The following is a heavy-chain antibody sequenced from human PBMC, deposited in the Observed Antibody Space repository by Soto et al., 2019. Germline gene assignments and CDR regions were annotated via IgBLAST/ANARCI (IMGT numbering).Heavy chain of an antibody. CDR1: GFTFSSYS. Sequence: GGSLRLSCAASGFTFSSYSMNWVRQAPGKGLEWVSSISSSSSYIYYADSVKGRFTISRDNAKNSLYLQMNSLRAEDTAVYYCARDRYYYDSSGIPDYWGQGTLVTVSA. V-gene: IGHV3-21*01. CDR2: ISSSSSYI. CDR3: ARDRYYYDSSGIPDY. D-gene: IGHD3-22*01. J-gene: IGHJ4*02.